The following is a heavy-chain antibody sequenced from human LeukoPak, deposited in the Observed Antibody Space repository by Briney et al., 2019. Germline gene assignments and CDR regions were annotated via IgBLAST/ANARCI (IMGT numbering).Heavy chain of an antibody. Sequence: GGSLRLSCAASGFTFDDYAMHWIRQAPGKGLEWVSGISWNSGSIGYADSVKGRFTISRDNAKNSLYLQMNSLRAEDTAVYYCARVPYGDFDYWGQGTLVTVSS. D-gene: IGHD4-17*01. V-gene: IGHV3-9*01. CDR3: ARVPYGDFDY. CDR1: GFTFDDYA. CDR2: ISWNSGSI. J-gene: IGHJ4*02.